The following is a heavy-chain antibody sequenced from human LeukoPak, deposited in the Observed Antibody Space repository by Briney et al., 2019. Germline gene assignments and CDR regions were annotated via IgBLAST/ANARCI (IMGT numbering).Heavy chain of an antibody. CDR3: ATGYLVTAGLMDV. D-gene: IGHD6-13*01. J-gene: IGHJ6*02. V-gene: IGHV1-24*01. Sequence: GASVKVSCEVSGYTLTELSMFWVRQAPGKGFEWMGSFDPEDGKTVYAQKFQGRVTMTEDTSTDIAYMELSSLRSEDTAVYYCATGYLVTAGLMDVWGQGTTVTVSS. CDR1: GYTLTELS. CDR2: FDPEDGKT.